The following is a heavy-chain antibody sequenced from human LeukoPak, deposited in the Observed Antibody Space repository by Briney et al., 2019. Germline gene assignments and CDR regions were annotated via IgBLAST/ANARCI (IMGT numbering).Heavy chain of an antibody. J-gene: IGHJ4*02. CDR2: IKSKTDGGTT. V-gene: IGHV3-15*01. Sequence: PGGSLRLSCAASGFTFSNAWMSWVRQAPGKGLEWVGRIKSKTDGGTTDYAAPVKGRFTIPRDDSKNTLYLQMNSLKTEDTAVYYCTTTPTVDLYYFDYWGQGILVTGSS. D-gene: IGHD1-26*01. CDR3: TTTPTVDLYYFDY. CDR1: GFTFSNAW.